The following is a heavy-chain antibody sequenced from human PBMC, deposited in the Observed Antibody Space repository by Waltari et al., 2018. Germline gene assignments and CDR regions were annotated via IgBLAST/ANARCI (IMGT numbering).Heavy chain of an antibody. D-gene: IGHD2-15*01. CDR1: GYSFSRYW. J-gene: IGHJ3*02. CDR3: ARQDVAVVVDVLDAFNI. CDR2: IYPGESET. V-gene: IGHV5-51*01. Sequence: EVQLVQSGAEVKKPGESLQISCKGSGYSFSRYWIGWVRQMPGTCLEWMWIIYPGESETKYSPAFQGQLTFSADKSINTAYFQWNSLKDSDSAMYYCARQDVAVVVDVLDAFNIWGQGTKVTVSS.